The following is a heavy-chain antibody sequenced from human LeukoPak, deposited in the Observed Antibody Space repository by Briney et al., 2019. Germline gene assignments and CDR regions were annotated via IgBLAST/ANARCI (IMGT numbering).Heavy chain of an antibody. Sequence: GASVKVSCKASGYTFTGYYMHWVRQAPGQGLEWMGWISAYNGNTNYAQKLQGRVTMTEDTSTDTAYMELSSLRSEDTAVYYCATDLFNGAAGPPIDYWGQGTLVTVSS. CDR2: ISAYNGNT. J-gene: IGHJ4*02. V-gene: IGHV1-18*04. CDR1: GYTFTGYY. D-gene: IGHD6-13*01. CDR3: ATDLFNGAAGPPIDY.